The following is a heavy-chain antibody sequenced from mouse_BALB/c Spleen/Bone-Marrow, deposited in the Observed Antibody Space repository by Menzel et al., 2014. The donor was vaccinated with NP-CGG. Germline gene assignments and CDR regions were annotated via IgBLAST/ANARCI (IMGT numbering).Heavy chain of an antibody. V-gene: IGHV5-6*02. J-gene: IGHJ3*01. D-gene: IGHD1-1*01. CDR3: AFITAIAY. CDR1: GFTFSPYG. CDR2: VGGGDSYT. Sequence: DVKLVESGGDLVEPGGSLKLSCAASGFTFSPYGISWVRQTPDKRLEWVATVGGGDSYTYYPDFVKGRFTISRDIAKNTLYLHMSSLKSEDTAMYYCAFITAIAYWGQGLWSLSLQ.